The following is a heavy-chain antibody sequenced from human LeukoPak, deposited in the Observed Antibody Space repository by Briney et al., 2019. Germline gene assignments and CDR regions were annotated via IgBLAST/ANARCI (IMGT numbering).Heavy chain of an antibody. J-gene: IGHJ4*02. D-gene: IGHD3-22*01. CDR2: IIPILGIA. CDR1: GGTFSSYT. CDR3: ARVDYYDSSGYYYLDY. V-gene: IGHV1-69*02. Sequence: ASVKVSCKASGGTFSSYTISWVRQAPGQGLEWMGRIIPILGIANYAQKFQGRVTITADKSTSTAYMELSSLRSEDTAVYYCARVDYYDSSGYYYLDYWGQGTLVTVSS.